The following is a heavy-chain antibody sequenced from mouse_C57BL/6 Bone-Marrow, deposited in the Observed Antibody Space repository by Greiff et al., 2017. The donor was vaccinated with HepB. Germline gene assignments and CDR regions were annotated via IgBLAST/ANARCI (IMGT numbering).Heavy chain of an antibody. V-gene: IGHV14-4*01. CDR2: IDPENGDT. Sequence: VQLQQSGAELVRPGASVKLSCTASGFNIKDDYMHWVKQRPEQGLEWIGWIDPENGDTEYASKFQGKATITADTSSNTAYLQLSSLTSEDTAVYYCTTSITTVGDYWGQGTTLTVSS. CDR3: TTSITTVGDY. CDR1: GFNIKDDY. J-gene: IGHJ2*01. D-gene: IGHD1-1*01.